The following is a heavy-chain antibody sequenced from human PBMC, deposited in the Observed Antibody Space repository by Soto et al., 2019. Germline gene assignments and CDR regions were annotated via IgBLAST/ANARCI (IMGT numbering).Heavy chain of an antibody. CDR3: AKKVNSGSGSQYFDY. CDR2: FRAGGDDGTT. Sequence: GGSLRLSCVASGFTFSSYSMSWVRQAPGKGLEWDSGFRAGGDDGTTYYADFVKGRFTISRDNSKNTLFLQMNSLRAEDTAIYYCAKKVNSGSGSQYFDYFGQGTLVTISS. V-gene: IGHV3-23*01. CDR1: GFTFSSYS. J-gene: IGHJ4*02. D-gene: IGHD3-10*01.